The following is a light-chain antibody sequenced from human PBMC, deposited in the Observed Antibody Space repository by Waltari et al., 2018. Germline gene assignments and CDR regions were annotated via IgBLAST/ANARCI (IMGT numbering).Light chain of an antibody. CDR1: QSVLYISNNKNY. Sequence: DIVMTQSPDSLAVSLGERATINCKSSQSVLYISNNKNYLAWYQQKPGQPPKLLIYWASTRESGVPDRFSGSGSGTDFTLTSSSLQAEDVAVYYCQQYYSTPPTFGGGTKVEIK. CDR2: WAS. V-gene: IGKV4-1*01. J-gene: IGKJ4*01. CDR3: QQYYSTPPT.